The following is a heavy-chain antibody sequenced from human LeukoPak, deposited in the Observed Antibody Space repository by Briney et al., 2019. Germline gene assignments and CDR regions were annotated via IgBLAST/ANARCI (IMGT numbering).Heavy chain of an antibody. J-gene: IGHJ4*02. CDR1: GLTFSSYA. V-gene: IGHV3-23*01. Sequence: PGGSLRLSCAASGLTFSSYAMSWVRQAPGKGLEWVSSISGSGGNTYYADSVKGRFTISRDNSKNTLFLQMNSLRAEDTAVYYCAKGLHQFDYWGQGTLVTVSS. CDR2: ISGSGGNT. D-gene: IGHD5-12*01. CDR3: AKGLHQFDY.